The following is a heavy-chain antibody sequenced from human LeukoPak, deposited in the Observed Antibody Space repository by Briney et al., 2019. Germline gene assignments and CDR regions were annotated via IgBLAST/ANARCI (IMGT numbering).Heavy chain of an antibody. J-gene: IGHJ5*02. CDR1: GDTFSNYA. CDR2: IIPLFGTT. V-gene: IGHV1-69*06. D-gene: IGHD5/OR15-5a*01. Sequence: GASVKVSCKASGDTFSNYAINWVRQAPGQGLEWMGRIIPLFGTTNYAPTFQGRVTITADTSTTTAYMDLNSLKSGDTATYYCARDGAFVYHYKSSLDLWGQGTLVIVSS. CDR3: ARDGAFVYHYKSSLDL.